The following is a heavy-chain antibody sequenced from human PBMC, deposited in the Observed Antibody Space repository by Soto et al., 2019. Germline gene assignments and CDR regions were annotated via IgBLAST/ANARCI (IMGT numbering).Heavy chain of an antibody. J-gene: IGHJ6*02. Sequence: GESLKISCQGSGYTFTNYWIGWVRQMPGKGLEWMGVIYPGDSDTKYSPSFQGQVIFSADKSINTAYLQWTSLKASDTAMYFCGRLTGLPHYYSTDVWGQGTTVTVSS. CDR1: GYTFTNYW. CDR2: IYPGDSDT. V-gene: IGHV5-51*01. D-gene: IGHD3-9*01. CDR3: GRLTGLPHYYSTDV.